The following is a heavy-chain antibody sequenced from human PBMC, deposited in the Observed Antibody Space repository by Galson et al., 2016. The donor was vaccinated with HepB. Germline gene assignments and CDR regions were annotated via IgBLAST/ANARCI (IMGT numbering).Heavy chain of an antibody. J-gene: IGHJ4*02. D-gene: IGHD3-10*01. CDR1: GGAITAGRYY. V-gene: IGHV4-61*02. CDR3: ARDRGFNGNDFVHYFDF. CDR2: ISTTGDT. Sequence: LSLTCTVSGGAITAGRYYWSWLRQPAGKGLEWIGRISTTGDTNYNSSLKSPVTISLDASANQFYLTLGPVTAADTAKYFCARDRGFNGNDFVHYFDFWGRAILVTVSS.